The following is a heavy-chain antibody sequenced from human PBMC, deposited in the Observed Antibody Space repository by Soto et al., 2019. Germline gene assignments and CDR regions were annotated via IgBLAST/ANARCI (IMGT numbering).Heavy chain of an antibody. J-gene: IGHJ6*02. CDR3: AASCVGCGGFNYYGMDV. Sequence: QVQLQESGPGLVKPSQTLSLTCTVSGDSISSGGYYWSWIRQHPGKGLEWFGYIYYSGSTYYNPSLKRRVTISVDTSKNPLSLKMSSVTAADTTVYYCAASCVGCGGFNYYGMDVWGQGTTVTVSS. D-gene: IGHD2-15*01. CDR1: GDSISSGGYY. V-gene: IGHV4-31*03. CDR2: IYYSGST.